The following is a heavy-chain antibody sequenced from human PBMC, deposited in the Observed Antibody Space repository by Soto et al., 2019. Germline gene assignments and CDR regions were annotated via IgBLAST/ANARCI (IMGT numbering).Heavy chain of an antibody. Sequence: ASVKVSCKASGYTFTSYGISWVRQAPGQGLEWMGWISAYNGNTNYAQKLQGRVTITTDTSTSTAYMELRSLRSDDTAVYYCARGHFSVVPVGDRFYYMDVWGKGTTVTVSS. CDR1: GYTFTSYG. V-gene: IGHV1-18*01. CDR2: ISAYNGNT. D-gene: IGHD2-2*01. J-gene: IGHJ6*03. CDR3: ARGHFSVVPVGDRFYYMDV.